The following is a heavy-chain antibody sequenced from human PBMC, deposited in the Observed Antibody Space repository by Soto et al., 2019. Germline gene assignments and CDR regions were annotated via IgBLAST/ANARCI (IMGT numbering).Heavy chain of an antibody. CDR3: AIYDISTAYVDC. Sequence: PSETLSLTCTVSGGPVSSDSHYWSWIRQPPGKGLVWIANIYYSGITHYNPSLKSRVTISVDTSKNQFSLKLNSVTSADTAVYYCAIYDISTAYVDCRGQGIQVTVSS. J-gene: IGHJ4*02. CDR2: IYYSGIT. CDR1: GGPVSSDSHY. D-gene: IGHD3-9*01. V-gene: IGHV4-61*01.